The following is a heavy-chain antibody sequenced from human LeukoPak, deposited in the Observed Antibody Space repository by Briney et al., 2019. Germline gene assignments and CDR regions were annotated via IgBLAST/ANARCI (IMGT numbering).Heavy chain of an antibody. CDR2: ISGSGGST. CDR3: AKDRELTGEYYFDY. Sequence: GTLRLSSAASGFTFSSNTMIWVPTAPGKERKWFSAISGSGGSTYYADSVKGRFTISRDNSKTTLYLQMNSLRAEDTAVYYCAKDRELTGEYYFDYWGQGTLVTVSS. V-gene: IGHV3-23*01. J-gene: IGHJ4*02. CDR1: GFTFSSNT. D-gene: IGHD3-9*01.